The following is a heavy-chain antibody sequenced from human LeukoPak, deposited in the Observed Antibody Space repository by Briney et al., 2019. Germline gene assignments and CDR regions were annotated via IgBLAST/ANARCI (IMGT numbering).Heavy chain of an antibody. CDR1: GGSISSSSYY. J-gene: IGHJ4*02. CDR2: IYYSGST. Sequence: KASETLSLTCTVSGGSISSSSYYWGWIRQPPGKGLEWIGSIYYSGSTYYNPSLKSRVTISVDTSKNQFSLKVTSVTAADTAVYFCARHWNYMGNLDYWGQGTLVTVSS. D-gene: IGHD1-7*01. CDR3: ARHWNYMGNLDY. V-gene: IGHV4-39*01.